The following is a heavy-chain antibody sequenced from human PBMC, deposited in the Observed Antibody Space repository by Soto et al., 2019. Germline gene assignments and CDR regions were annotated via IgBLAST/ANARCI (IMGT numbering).Heavy chain of an antibody. CDR3: ARGPNGWLGYYY. V-gene: IGHV3-74*01. CDR1: GFTFSSSW. J-gene: IGHJ4*02. CDR2: INSDARTT. Sequence: GGSLRLSCAASGFTFSSSWMHWVRHAAGKGLVWVSRINSDARTTNYADTVQGRFTISRDNAKNTLYLQMDSLTAEDTAVYYWARGPNGWLGYYYWGQGTMVTVSP. D-gene: IGHD6-19*01.